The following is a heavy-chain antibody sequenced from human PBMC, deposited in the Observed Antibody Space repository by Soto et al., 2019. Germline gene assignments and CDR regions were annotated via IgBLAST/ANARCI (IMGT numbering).Heavy chain of an antibody. CDR1: GFTLSTDW. CDR3: VRENYYYGTDV. J-gene: IGHJ6*02. V-gene: IGHV3-66*01. Sequence: TGGSLRLSCAASGFTLSTDWMYWVRQAPGKGLEWVSLIKSGGNTYYADSVEGRFTISRDNSKNTVYLQMNSLRAEDTAVYYCVRENYYYGTDVWGQGTTVTVSS. CDR2: IKSGGNT.